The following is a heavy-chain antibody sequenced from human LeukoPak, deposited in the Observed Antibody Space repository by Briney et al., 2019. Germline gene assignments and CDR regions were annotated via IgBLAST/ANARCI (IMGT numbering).Heavy chain of an antibody. CDR3: ARAGYYDSSGYYFPYYFDY. CDR2: INHSGST. V-gene: IGHV4-34*01. D-gene: IGHD3-22*01. Sequence: SETLSLTCAVYGGSFSGYYWSWIRQPPGKGLEWIGEINHSGSTNYNPSLKSRVTISVDTSKNQFSLKLSFVTAADTAVYYCARAGYYDSSGYYFPYYFDYWGQGTLVTVSS. CDR1: GGSFSGYY. J-gene: IGHJ4*02.